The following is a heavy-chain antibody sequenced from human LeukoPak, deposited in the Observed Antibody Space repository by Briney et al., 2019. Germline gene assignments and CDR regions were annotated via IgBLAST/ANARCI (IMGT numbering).Heavy chain of an antibody. J-gene: IGHJ4*02. CDR2: IYSGGST. D-gene: IGHD3-10*01. Sequence: GGSLRLSCAASGFTVSSNYMSWVRQAPGKGLEWVSVIYSGGSTYYADSVKGRFTISRDNSKNTLYLQMNSLRAEDTAVYYCARDGSGSYYSADYWGQGTLVTVSS. V-gene: IGHV3-53*01. CDR1: GFTVSSNY. CDR3: ARDGSGSYYSADY.